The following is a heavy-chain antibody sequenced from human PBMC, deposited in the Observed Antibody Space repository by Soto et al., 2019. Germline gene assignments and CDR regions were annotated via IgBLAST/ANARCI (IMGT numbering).Heavy chain of an antibody. J-gene: IGHJ6*01. Sequence: RHPPEKKLEWVSSISDSSSYIYYADSVKGRFTISRDNAKNSLYLQMNSLRAEETAVYYCERYDCSGYCYDDHHYG. D-gene: IGHD3-22*01. V-gene: IGHV3-21*01. CDR2: ISDSSSYI. CDR3: ERYDCSGYCYDDHHYG.